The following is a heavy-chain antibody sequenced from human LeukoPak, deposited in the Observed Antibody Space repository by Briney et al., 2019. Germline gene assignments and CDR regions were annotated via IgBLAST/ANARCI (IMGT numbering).Heavy chain of an antibody. CDR3: ARVSAYYGSGSHYKAFDY. V-gene: IGHV1-69*13. D-gene: IGHD3-10*01. Sequence: SVKVSCKASGGTFSSYAISWVRQAPGQGLEWMGGIIPIFTTADYAQKFQGRATITADESTSTAYMELSSLRSEDTAVYYCARVSAYYGSGSHYKAFDYWGQGTLVTVSS. CDR1: GGTFSSYA. J-gene: IGHJ4*02. CDR2: IIPIFTTA.